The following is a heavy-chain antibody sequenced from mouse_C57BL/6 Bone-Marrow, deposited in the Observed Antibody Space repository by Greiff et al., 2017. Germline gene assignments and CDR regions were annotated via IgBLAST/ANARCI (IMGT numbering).Heavy chain of an antibody. D-gene: IGHD1-1*01. V-gene: IGHV1-26*01. CDR1: GYTFTDYY. CDR3: AKGETTVVAQYYYAMDY. CDR2: ITPNNGGT. J-gene: IGHJ4*01. Sequence: VQLQQSGPELVKPGASVKISCKASGYTFTDYYMNWVKQSHGKSLEWIGDITPNNGGTSYNQKFKGKATLTVDTSSSTAYMELRSLTSEDSAVYYCAKGETTVVAQYYYAMDYWGQGTSVTVSS.